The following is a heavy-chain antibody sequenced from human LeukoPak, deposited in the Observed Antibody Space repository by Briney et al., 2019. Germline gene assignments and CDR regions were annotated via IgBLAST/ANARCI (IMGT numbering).Heavy chain of an antibody. J-gene: IGHJ6*02. CDR3: ARANDYAAPYGMDV. CDR1: GGSISSSSYY. Sequence: SETLSLTCTVSGGSISSSSYYWSWIRQPPGKGLEWIGYIYYSGSTNYNPSLKSRVTISVDTSKNQFSLKLSSVTAADTAVYYCARANDYAAPYGMDVWGQGTTVTVSS. V-gene: IGHV4-61*01. D-gene: IGHD4-17*01. CDR2: IYYSGST.